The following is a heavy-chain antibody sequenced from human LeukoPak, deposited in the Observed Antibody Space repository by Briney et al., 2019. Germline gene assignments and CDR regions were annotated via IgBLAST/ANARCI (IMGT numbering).Heavy chain of an antibody. J-gene: IGHJ3*02. V-gene: IGHV4-59*12. CDR3: ARDDILTGYYKDAFDI. CDR1: GGSISSYY. Sequence: SETLSLTCTVSGGSISSYYWTWIRQPPGKGLEWIGYIYYTGATSYNPSLKSRVTMSVDTSKNQFSLKLSSVTAADTAVYYCARDDILTGYYKDAFDIWGQGTMVTVSS. D-gene: IGHD3-9*01. CDR2: IYYTGAT.